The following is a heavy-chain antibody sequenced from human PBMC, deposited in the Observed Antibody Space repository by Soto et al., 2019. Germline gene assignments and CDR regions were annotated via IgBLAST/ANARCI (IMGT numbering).Heavy chain of an antibody. Sequence: PGGSLRLSCAASGFTFSSYAMHWVRQAPGKGLEWVAVISYDGSNKYYADSVKGRFTISRDNSKNTLYLQMNSLGAEDTAVYYCARGDLFDPWGQGTLVTVSS. CDR1: GFTFSSYA. CDR2: ISYDGSNK. CDR3: ARGDLFDP. V-gene: IGHV3-30-3*01. J-gene: IGHJ5*02.